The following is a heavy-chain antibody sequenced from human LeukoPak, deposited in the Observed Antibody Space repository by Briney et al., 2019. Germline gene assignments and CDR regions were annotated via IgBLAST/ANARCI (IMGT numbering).Heavy chain of an antibody. CDR1: GFTFSSYS. Sequence: GGSLRLSCAASGFTFSSYSMNWVRQAPGKGLEWVSSISSSSSYIYYADSVKGRFTISRDNAKNSLYLQMNNLRAEDTAVYYCARYEGAVAGTDDYWGQGTLVTVSS. J-gene: IGHJ4*02. D-gene: IGHD6-19*01. V-gene: IGHV3-21*01. CDR2: ISSSSSYI. CDR3: ARYEGAVAGTDDY.